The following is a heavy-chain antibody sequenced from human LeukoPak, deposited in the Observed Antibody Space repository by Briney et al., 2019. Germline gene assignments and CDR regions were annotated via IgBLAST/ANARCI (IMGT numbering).Heavy chain of an antibody. CDR2: INHSGST. Sequence: SETLSLTCAVYGGSFSGYYWSWIRQPPGKGLEWIGEINHSGSTNYNPSLKSRVTISVDTSKNQFSLKLSSVTAADTAVYYCARSRGYYGSGSYLLYYYGMDVWGQGTTVTVYS. CDR1: GGSFSGYY. V-gene: IGHV4-34*01. J-gene: IGHJ6*02. D-gene: IGHD3-10*01. CDR3: ARSRGYYGSGSYLLYYYGMDV.